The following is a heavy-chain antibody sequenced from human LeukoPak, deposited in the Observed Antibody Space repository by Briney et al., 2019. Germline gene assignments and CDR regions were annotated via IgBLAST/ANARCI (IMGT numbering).Heavy chain of an antibody. V-gene: IGHV1-46*01. D-gene: IGHD2-15*01. CDR2: INPSGGST. CDR1: GYTFTSYY. J-gene: IGHJ5*02. Sequence: ASVTVSCKASGYTFTSYYMHWVRQAPGQGLEWMGIINPSGGSTSYAQKFQGRVTMTRDMSTSTVYMELSSLRSEDTAVYYCARGVVVVAATDNWFDPWGQGTLVTVSS. CDR3: ARGVVVVAATDNWFDP.